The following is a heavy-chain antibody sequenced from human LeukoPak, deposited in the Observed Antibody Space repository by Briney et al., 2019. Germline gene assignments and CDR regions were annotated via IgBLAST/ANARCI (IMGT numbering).Heavy chain of an antibody. J-gene: IGHJ4*02. Sequence: ASVKVSCKASGYPFSIYDFNWVRQAAGQGLEWLGWMNPNGIAAGYSQKFQDRVTLTMDTSTSTAYLELSSLRSEDTAVYYCARGRLSTLWGQGTLVTVSS. CDR2: MNPNGIAA. V-gene: IGHV1-8*01. CDR1: GYPFSIYD. D-gene: IGHD2-2*01. CDR3: ARGRLSTL.